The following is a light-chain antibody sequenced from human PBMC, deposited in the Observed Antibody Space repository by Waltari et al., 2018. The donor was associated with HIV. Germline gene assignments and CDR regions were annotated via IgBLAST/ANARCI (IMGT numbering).Light chain of an antibody. V-gene: IGLV2-14*01. J-gene: IGLJ2*01. CDR2: EVT. CDR1: SSDFGCYNY. CDR3: TSYTATDTLI. Sequence: SAPPPPASVSWPPRPSTTLSSTGTSSDFGCYNYVSWYQQVPGKVPKVIIYEVTSRPSGVSNRFSGSKSGSTASLTISDLQVEDEADYYCTSYTATDTLIFGGGTKLTVL.